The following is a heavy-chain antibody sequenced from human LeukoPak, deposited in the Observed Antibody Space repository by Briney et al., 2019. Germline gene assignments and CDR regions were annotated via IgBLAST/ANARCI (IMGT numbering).Heavy chain of an antibody. CDR3: AKGDKMATWRRTYNWLDP. D-gene: IGHD5-24*01. CDR1: GFTFSSYG. CDR2: ISYDGSNK. V-gene: IGHV3-30*18. Sequence: PGGPLRLSCAASGFTFSSYGMHWVRQAPGKGLEWVAVISYDGSNKYYADSVKGRFTISRDNSKNTLYLQMSSLRAEDTAVYYCAKGDKMATWRRTYNWLDPWGQGTLVTVSS. J-gene: IGHJ5*02.